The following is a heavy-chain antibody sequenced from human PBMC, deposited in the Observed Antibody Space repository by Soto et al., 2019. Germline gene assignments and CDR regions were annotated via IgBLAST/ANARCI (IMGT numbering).Heavy chain of an antibody. CDR2: INSDGSST. CDR1: GFTFSSYW. V-gene: IGHV3-74*01. D-gene: IGHD4-17*01. Sequence: GGSLRLSCAASGFTFSSYWMHWVRQAPGKGLVWVSRINSDGSSTSYADSVKGRFTISRDNAKNTLYLQMNSLRAEDTAVYYCARVPPLGLRWSIARNWYFDLWGRGTLVTVSS. CDR3: ARVPPLGLRWSIARNWYFDL. J-gene: IGHJ2*01.